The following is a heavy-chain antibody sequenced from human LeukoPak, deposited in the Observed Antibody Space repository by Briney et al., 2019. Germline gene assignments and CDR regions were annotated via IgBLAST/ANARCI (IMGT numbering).Heavy chain of an antibody. D-gene: IGHD1-26*01. CDR3: VYSGSYYF. CDR2: ISYDGSNK. CDR1: GFTFSSYA. J-gene: IGHJ4*02. Sequence: GGSLRLSCAASGFTFSSYAMSWVRQAPGKGLEWVAVISYDGSNKYYADSVKGRFTISRDNSKNTLYLQMNSLRAEDTAVYYCVYSGSYYFWGQGTLVTVSS. V-gene: IGHV3-30-3*01.